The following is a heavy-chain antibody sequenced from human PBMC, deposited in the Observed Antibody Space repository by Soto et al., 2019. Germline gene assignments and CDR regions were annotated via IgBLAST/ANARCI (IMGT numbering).Heavy chain of an antibody. CDR1: GGSISNFY. V-gene: IGHV4-59*01. J-gene: IGHJ3*02. Sequence: SETLSLTCTVSGGSISNFYWGWIRQPPGKGLEWIGYIYYTGSTNYNPSLKGRVTISVDTTKNQFSLKLSSVTAADTAVYYCARDMAVDGYDAFDIWGQGTMVTVSS. D-gene: IGHD6-19*01. CDR2: IYYTGST. CDR3: ARDMAVDGYDAFDI.